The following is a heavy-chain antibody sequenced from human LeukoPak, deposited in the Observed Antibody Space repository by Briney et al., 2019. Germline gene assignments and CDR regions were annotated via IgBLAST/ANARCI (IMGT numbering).Heavy chain of an antibody. CDR3: AKDAKPYYYDSSGYYYAGAFDI. J-gene: IGHJ3*02. CDR1: GFTFSSYW. D-gene: IGHD3-22*01. Sequence: PGGSLRLSCAASGFTFSSYWMTWVRQAPGKGLEWVANIHQDGSEKYYVDSVKGRFTISRDNAKNSLYLQMNSLRAEDTAVYYCAKDAKPYYYDSSGYYYAGAFDIWGQGTMVTVSS. V-gene: IGHV3-7*05. CDR2: IHQDGSEK.